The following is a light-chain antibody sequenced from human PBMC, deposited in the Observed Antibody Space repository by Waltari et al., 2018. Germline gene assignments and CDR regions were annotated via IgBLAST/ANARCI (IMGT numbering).Light chain of an antibody. CDR2: ATS. CDR3: QQSYSSPRT. Sequence: DIQMTQSPSSLSASVGDRVTLTCRASQSISRYLTWYQPKPGKAPQRLIYATSTLQTGVPSRVSGSGSGTDCTLTISSLQPEDFATDYCQQSYSSPRTFGQGTKLEIK. CDR1: QSISRY. J-gene: IGKJ2*01. V-gene: IGKV1-39*01.